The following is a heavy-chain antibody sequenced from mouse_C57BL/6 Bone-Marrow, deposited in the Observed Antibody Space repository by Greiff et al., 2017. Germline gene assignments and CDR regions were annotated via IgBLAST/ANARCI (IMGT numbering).Heavy chain of an antibody. Sequence: QVQLKQPGAELVRPGSSVKLSCKASGYTFTSYWMDWVKQRPGQGLEWIGNIYPSDSETHYNQKFKDKATLTVDKSSSTAYLQLSSLTSEDSAVYYCANYYRGFAYWGQGTLVTVSA. CDR2: IYPSDSET. D-gene: IGHD2-12*01. CDR3: ANYYRGFAY. J-gene: IGHJ3*01. CDR1: GYTFTSYW. V-gene: IGHV1-61*01.